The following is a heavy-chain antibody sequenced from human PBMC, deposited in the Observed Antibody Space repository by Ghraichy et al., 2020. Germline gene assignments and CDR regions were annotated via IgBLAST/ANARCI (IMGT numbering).Heavy chain of an antibody. D-gene: IGHD3-9*01. V-gene: IGHV4-34*01. CDR3: ARSPISEYDLLTGHSQRNSYCDS. Sequence: SCAVFGGSFSGYQWNWIRQSPGKGLEWIGEINHRGTSNYNPSLRSRFTMSADSSTNQFSLRATSVPAADTALYFCARSPISEYDLLTGHSQRNSYCDSGGQGTLVSVSS. CDR1: GGSFSGYQ. J-gene: IGHJ4*02. CDR2: INHRGTS.